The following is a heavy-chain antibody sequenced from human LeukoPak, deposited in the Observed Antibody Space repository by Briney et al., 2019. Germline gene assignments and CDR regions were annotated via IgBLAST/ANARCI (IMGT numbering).Heavy chain of an antibody. D-gene: IGHD1-26*01. Sequence: SETLSLTCTVSGGSISSGGYYWSWIRQHPWKGLGWIGYIYYSGSTYYNPSLKSRVTISVDTSKNQFSLKLSSVTAADTAVYYCARDWELGGWFDPWGQGTLVTVSS. CDR1: GGSISSGGYY. V-gene: IGHV4-31*03. J-gene: IGHJ5*02. CDR2: IYYSGST. CDR3: ARDWELGGWFDP.